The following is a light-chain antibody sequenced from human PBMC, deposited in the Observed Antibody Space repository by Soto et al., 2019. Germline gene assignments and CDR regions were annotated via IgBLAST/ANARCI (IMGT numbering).Light chain of an antibody. J-gene: IGKJ4*01. V-gene: IGKV1-9*01. CDR3: QQLNSYPLT. Sequence: DIQLTQSPSFLSASVGDIVTITCRASQGISSYLAWYQQKPGKAPKLLIYAASTLQSGVPSRFSGSGSGTEFTLTISSLQPEDVATYYCQQLNSYPLTFGGGTKVEIK. CDR2: AAS. CDR1: QGISSY.